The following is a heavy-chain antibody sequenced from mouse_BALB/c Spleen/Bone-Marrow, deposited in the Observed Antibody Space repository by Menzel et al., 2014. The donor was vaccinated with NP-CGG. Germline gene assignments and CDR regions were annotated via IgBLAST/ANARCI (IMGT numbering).Heavy chain of an antibody. CDR2: ITIGGGGS. J-gene: IGHJ2*01. CDR1: GFTFSSYA. CDR3: TRHGGGPDYFDH. V-gene: IGHV5-12-2*01. Sequence: EVKLVESGGGLAQPGGSLRLSCAASGFTFSSYAMSWVRQTPEKRLEWVAYITIGGGGSYYPDTVKGRFAISRDNAENTLYLQMSSLMSEDTAIYYCTRHGGGPDYFDHWGQGTTLIVSS.